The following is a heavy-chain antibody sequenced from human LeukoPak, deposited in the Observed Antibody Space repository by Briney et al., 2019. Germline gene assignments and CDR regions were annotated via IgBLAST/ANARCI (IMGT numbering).Heavy chain of an antibody. CDR2: ISFDGGNK. J-gene: IGHJ4*02. CDR1: GFTFSGYA. CDR3: ARDGIVGSPLLKFDY. V-gene: IGHV3-30-3*01. Sequence: PGGSLRLSCEASGFTFSGYAVSWVRQAPGKGLEWVAIISFDGGNKYYADSVKGRFTISRDNPKNTLYLQMNSLRAEDTAVYYCARDGIVGSPLLKFDYWGQGTLVTVSS. D-gene: IGHD1-26*01.